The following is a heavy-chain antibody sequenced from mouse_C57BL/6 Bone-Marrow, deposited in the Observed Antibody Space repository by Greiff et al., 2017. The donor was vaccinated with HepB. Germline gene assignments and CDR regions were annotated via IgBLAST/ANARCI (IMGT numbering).Heavy chain of an antibody. J-gene: IGHJ4*01. CDR1: GFSLTSYA. D-gene: IGHD2-4*01. CDR3: ARRLRNYYAMVC. Sequence: VQVVESGPGLVAPSQSLSITCTVSGFSLTSYAISWVRPPPGKGLEWVGIIWTGGGTNYNSALKSRLSIRKDNSKSQVFLKMNSLQSDDTASYYCARRLRNYYAMVCWGPRTSVTVSS. CDR2: IWTGGGT. V-gene: IGHV2-9-1*01.